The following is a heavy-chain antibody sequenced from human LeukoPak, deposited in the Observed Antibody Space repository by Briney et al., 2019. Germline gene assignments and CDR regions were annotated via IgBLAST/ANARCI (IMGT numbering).Heavy chain of an antibody. CDR3: ARSPWFGELSASYFDY. CDR1: GFTFSDYY. V-gene: IGHV3-11*03. J-gene: IGHJ4*02. CDR2: ISSSSSYT. D-gene: IGHD3-10*01. Sequence: PGGSLRLSCAASGFTFSDYYMGWIRQAPGKGLEWVSYISSSSSYTNYADSVKGRFTISRDNAKNSLYLQMNSLRAEDTAVYYCARSPWFGELSASYFDYWGQGTLVTVSS.